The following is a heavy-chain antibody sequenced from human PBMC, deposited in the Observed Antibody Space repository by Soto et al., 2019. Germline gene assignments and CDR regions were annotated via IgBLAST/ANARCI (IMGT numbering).Heavy chain of an antibody. D-gene: IGHD1-1*01. J-gene: IGHJ5*02. Sequence: SQTLSLTCAISGDSVSSNSAAWNWIRQSPSRGLGWLGRTYYRSKWYNDYAVSVKSRITINPDTSKNQFSLQLNSVTPEDTAVYYCARGLESQLELIWFDPWGQGTLVTVSS. CDR2: TYYRSKWYN. V-gene: IGHV6-1*01. CDR3: ARGLESQLELIWFDP. CDR1: GDSVSSNSAA.